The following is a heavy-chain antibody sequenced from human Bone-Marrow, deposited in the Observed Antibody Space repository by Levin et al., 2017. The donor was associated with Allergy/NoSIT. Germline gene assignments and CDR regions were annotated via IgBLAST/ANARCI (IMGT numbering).Heavy chain of an antibody. CDR2: IKSKTDGGTT. J-gene: IGHJ4*02. V-gene: IGHV3-15*01. D-gene: IGHD2-2*01. CDR1: GFTFSNAW. Sequence: SCAASGFTFSNAWMSWVRQAPGKGLEWVGRIKSKTDGGTTDYAAPVKGRFTISRDDSKNTLYLQMNSLKTEDTAVYYCTTLWGYCSSTSCSRGSLIDYWGQGTLVTVSS. CDR3: TTLWGYCSSTSCSRGSLIDY.